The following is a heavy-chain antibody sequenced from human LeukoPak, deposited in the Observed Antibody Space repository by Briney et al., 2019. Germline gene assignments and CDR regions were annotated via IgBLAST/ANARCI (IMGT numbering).Heavy chain of an antibody. CDR2: IIPIFGTA. CDR3: ARLPTYGDYPAGY. V-gene: IGHV1-69*13. CDR1: GGTFSSYA. D-gene: IGHD4-17*01. Sequence: SVKVSCKASGGTFSSYAISWVRQAPGQGLEWMGGIIPIFGTANYAQKFQGRVTITADESTSTAYMELSSLRSEDTAVYYCARLPTYGDYPAGYWGQGTLVTVSS. J-gene: IGHJ4*02.